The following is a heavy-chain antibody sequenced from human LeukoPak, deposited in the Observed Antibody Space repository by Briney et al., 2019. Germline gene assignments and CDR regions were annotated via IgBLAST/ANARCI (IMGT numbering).Heavy chain of an antibody. CDR1: GGSISSSSYY. Sequence: SETLSLACTVSGGSISSSSYYWGWIRQPPGKGLEWIGSIYYSGSTYYNPSLKSRVTISVDTSKNQFSLKLSSVTAADTAVYYCARGGAAAVSPWGQGTLVTVSS. CDR3: ARGGAAAVSP. CDR2: IYYSGST. D-gene: IGHD6-13*01. J-gene: IGHJ4*02. V-gene: IGHV4-39*07.